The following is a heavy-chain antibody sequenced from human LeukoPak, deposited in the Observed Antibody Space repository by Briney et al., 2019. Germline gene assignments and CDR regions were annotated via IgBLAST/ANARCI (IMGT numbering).Heavy chain of an antibody. CDR2: SAHSGST. D-gene: IGHD3-22*01. CDR3: ARYYADINGYYYYYDY. CDR1: GASISSYY. Sequence: PSETLPLTCTVSGASISSYYWSWLRQPPGKGLEWIGFSAHSGSTSYNPSLKSRVTISVDRSMNHFSLMLTSVTAADTAVYYCARYYADINGYYYYYDYWGQGTLVTVSS. J-gene: IGHJ4*02. V-gene: IGHV4-59*01.